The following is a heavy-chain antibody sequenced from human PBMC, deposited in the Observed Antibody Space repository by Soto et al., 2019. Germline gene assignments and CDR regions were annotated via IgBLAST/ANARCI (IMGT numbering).Heavy chain of an antibody. V-gene: IGHV4-59*08. Sequence: WTWIRQPPGKGLEWIGYIYYSGSTNYNPSLKSRVTISVDTSKNQFSLKLSSVTAADTAVYYCARLGSSSSFEYWGQGTLVTVSS. CDR2: IYYSGST. J-gene: IGHJ4*02. D-gene: IGHD6-13*01. CDR3: ARLGSSSSFEY.